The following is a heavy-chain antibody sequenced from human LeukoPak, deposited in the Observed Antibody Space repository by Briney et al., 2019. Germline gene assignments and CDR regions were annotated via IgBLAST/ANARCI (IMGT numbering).Heavy chain of an antibody. CDR2: IYYSGST. Sequence: SETLSLTCTVSGGSISSSSYYWGWIRQPPGKGLEWIGSIYYSGSTYYNPSLKSRVTISVDTSKNQFSLKLSSVTAADTAVYYCARVENWFGPFDYWGQGTLVTVSS. D-gene: IGHD3-10*01. CDR3: ARVENWFGPFDY. CDR1: GGSISSSSYY. V-gene: IGHV4-39*07. J-gene: IGHJ4*02.